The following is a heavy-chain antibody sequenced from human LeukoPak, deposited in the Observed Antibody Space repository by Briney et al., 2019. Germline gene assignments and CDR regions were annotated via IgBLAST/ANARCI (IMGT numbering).Heavy chain of an antibody. J-gene: IGHJ4*02. CDR1: GFTFSVYG. Sequence: PGGSLRLSCAASGFTFSVYGMHWVRQAPGKGLQWVAFIRYDGSDKYYADSVKGRFTTSRDNSKNMLYLQMNSLRAEDTAVYYCAKCSGVLLWFGEFWGQGTLVTVSS. V-gene: IGHV3-30*02. CDR3: AKCSGVLLWFGEF. CDR2: IRYDGSDK. D-gene: IGHD3-10*01.